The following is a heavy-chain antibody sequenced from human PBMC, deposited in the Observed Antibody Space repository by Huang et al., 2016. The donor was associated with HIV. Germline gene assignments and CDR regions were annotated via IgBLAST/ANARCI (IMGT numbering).Heavy chain of an antibody. Sequence: QVQLQQWGAGLLKPSETLALTCAVYGESLGTYYWAWIRRPPGKGLQWIGEANDGGDINYNPSLESRVTISVDTSRNQVSLTLTSMTAADTATYYCARRFRVAATRKWFDPWGQGTLVIVSS. D-gene: IGHD3-10*01. CDR3: ARRFRVAATRKWFDP. CDR1: GESLGTYY. V-gene: IGHV4-34*01. J-gene: IGHJ5*02. CDR2: ANDGGDI.